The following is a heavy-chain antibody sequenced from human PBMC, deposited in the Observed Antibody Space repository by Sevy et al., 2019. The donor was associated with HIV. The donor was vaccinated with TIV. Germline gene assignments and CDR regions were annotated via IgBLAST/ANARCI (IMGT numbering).Heavy chain of an antibody. CDR1: GFTFSSYG. CDR2: ISYDGSNK. Sequence: GGSLRLSCAASGFTFSSYGMHWVRQAPGKGLEWVAVISYDGSNKYYADSVKGRFTISRDNSKNTLYLQMNSLRAEDTAVYYCAKDRGLRFLDSMDVWGQGTTVTVPS. J-gene: IGHJ6*02. CDR3: AKDRGLRFLDSMDV. D-gene: IGHD3-3*01. V-gene: IGHV3-30*18.